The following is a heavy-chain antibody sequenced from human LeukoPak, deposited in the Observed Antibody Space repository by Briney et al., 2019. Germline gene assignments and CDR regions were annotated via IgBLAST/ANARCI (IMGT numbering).Heavy chain of an antibody. CDR2: INHSGST. D-gene: IGHD3-10*01. CDR3: ARHFAPEAWFQAP. J-gene: IGHJ5*02. Sequence: SETLSLTCAVYGGSFSGYYWSWIRQPPGKWLEWIGEINHSGSTNYNPSLKSRVTISVDTSKNQFSLKLSSVTTADTAVYYCARHFAPEAWFQAPWGQGTLVTVSS. V-gene: IGHV4-34*01. CDR1: GGSFSGYY.